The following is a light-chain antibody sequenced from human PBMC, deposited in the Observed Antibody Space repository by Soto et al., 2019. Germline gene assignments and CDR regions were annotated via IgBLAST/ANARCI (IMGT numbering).Light chain of an antibody. Sequence: QSVLTQPASVSGSPGQSITISCTGTSSDVGGYNYVSWYQQHPGKAPKLMIYDVSNRPSGVPYRFSGSKSGNTASLTISGLQAEDEADYYCSSYTSRSTLEVFGTGTKVTVL. J-gene: IGLJ1*01. CDR2: DVS. CDR3: SSYTSRSTLEV. CDR1: SSDVGGYNY. V-gene: IGLV2-14*01.